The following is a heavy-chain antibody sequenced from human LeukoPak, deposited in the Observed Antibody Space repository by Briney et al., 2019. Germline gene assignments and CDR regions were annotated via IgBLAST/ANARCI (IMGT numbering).Heavy chain of an antibody. V-gene: IGHV3-23*01. D-gene: IGHD2-15*01. CDR1: GFTFSSYA. Sequence: SGGSLRLSCAASGFTFSSYAMIWVRQAPGKGLEWVSAISGSGRNTYYADSVKGRFTISRDNAKNSLYLQMNSLRAEDTALYYCAKDGYCSGGSCYHFDYWGQGTLVTVSS. CDR3: AKDGYCSGGSCYHFDY. J-gene: IGHJ4*02. CDR2: ISGSGRNT.